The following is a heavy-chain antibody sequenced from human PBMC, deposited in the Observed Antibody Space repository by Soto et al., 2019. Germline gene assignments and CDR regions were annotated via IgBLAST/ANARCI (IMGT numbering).Heavy chain of an antibody. D-gene: IGHD6-13*01. CDR3: ARGSSRWDY. Sequence: SETLSLTCTVSGGSVSSGSYYWSWIRQPPGKGLEWIGYIYYSGSNNYNPSLKSRVTMSVDTSKNQFSLRLSSVTAADTAMYYCARGSSRWDYWGQGTLVTVSS. J-gene: IGHJ4*02. V-gene: IGHV4-61*01. CDR1: GGSVSSGSYY. CDR2: IYYSGSN.